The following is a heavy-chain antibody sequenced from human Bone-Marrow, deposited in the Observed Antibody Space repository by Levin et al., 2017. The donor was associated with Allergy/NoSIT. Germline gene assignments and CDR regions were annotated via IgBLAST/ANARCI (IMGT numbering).Heavy chain of an antibody. CDR3: ARRVEYHSGDYPLDS. CDR2: VYHSGTA. Sequence: RSQTLSLTCAVSGASIRSTTWWTWVRQPPGKGLEWIGEVYHSGTASYNPSLKSRVTISVDKSKNEFFLKVTSVTAADTAVYYCARRVEYHSGDYPLDSWGQGTLVTVSS. J-gene: IGHJ4*02. V-gene: IGHV4-4*02. D-gene: IGHD3-22*01. CDR1: GASIRSTTW.